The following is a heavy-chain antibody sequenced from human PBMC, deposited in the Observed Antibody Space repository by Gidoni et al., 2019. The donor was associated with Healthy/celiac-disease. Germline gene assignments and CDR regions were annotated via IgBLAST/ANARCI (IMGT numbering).Heavy chain of an antibody. D-gene: IGHD1-26*01. CDR2: IIPSLGIA. V-gene: IGHV1-69*09. J-gene: IGHJ6*02. Sequence: QVQLVQSGAEVKKPGSSVKVSCKASGGTFSSYAISWVRQAPGQGLEWMGRIIPSLGIANYAQKFQGRVTITADKSTSTAYMELSSLRSEDTAVYYCARVGSGSYFYYYGMDVWGQGTTVTVSS. CDR1: GGTFSSYA. CDR3: ARVGSGSYFYYYGMDV.